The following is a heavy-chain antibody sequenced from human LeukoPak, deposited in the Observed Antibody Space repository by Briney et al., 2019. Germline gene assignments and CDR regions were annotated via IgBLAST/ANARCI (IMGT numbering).Heavy chain of an antibody. D-gene: IGHD3-16*02. CDR2: IVVGSGDT. J-gene: IGHJ5*02. CDR1: GFTFTSSA. CDR3: AREYYDYVWGSYRPVWFDP. V-gene: IGHV1-58*01. Sequence: SVKVSCKASGFTFTSSAVQWVRQARGQRLEWIGWIVVGSGDTNSAQKFQERVTITRDMSTRTAYMELSSLRSEDTAVYYCAREYYDYVWGSYRPVWFDPWGQGTLVTVSS.